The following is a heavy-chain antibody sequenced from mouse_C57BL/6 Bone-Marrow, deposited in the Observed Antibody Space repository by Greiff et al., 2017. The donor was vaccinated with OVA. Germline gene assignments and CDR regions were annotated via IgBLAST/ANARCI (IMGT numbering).Heavy chain of an antibody. D-gene: IGHD1-1*02. V-gene: IGHV6-6*01. CDR3: TRKAWWDWYFDV. CDR2: IRNKANNHAT. Sequence: EVKVEESGGGLVQPGGSMKLSCAASGFTFSDAWMDWVRQTPEKGLEWVAEIRNKANNHATYYAESVKGRFTISRDDSKSSVYLQMNSLRAEDTGIYYCTRKAWWDWYFDVWGTGTTVTVSS. CDR1: GFTFSDAW. J-gene: IGHJ1*03.